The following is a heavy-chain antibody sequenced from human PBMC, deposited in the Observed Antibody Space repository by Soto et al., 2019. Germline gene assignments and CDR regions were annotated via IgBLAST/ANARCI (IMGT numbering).Heavy chain of an antibody. Sequence: GESLKISCKASGYSFTRYWIGWVRQMPGKGLEWMGIIYPGDSDTRYSPSFQGQVTISADKSITTAYLRWSSLKASDTAMYYCATHQTTYGGTQAFDYWGQGTLVTVSS. D-gene: IGHD4-17*01. CDR2: IYPGDSDT. CDR1: GYSFTRYW. CDR3: ATHQTTYGGTQAFDY. V-gene: IGHV5-51*01. J-gene: IGHJ4*02.